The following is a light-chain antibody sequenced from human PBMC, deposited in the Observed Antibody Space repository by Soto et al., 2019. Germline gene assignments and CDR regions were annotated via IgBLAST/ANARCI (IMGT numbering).Light chain of an antibody. Sequence: DIQMTQSPSTLSASVGDTVTMTCLASQSISGWLAWYQQKPGKAPKLLIDETSDLETGVPSRFSGSGSGTEFTLTIGSLKADDFATYYCQQYSSYSPFTFGQGTKVEIK. CDR1: QSISGW. J-gene: IGKJ2*01. CDR3: QQYSSYSPFT. CDR2: ETS. V-gene: IGKV1-5*03.